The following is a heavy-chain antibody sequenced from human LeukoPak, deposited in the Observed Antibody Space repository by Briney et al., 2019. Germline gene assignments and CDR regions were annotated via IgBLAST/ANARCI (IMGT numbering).Heavy chain of an antibody. CDR1: GGSISSSSYY. Sequence: SETLSLTCTVSGGSISSSSYYWGWIRQPPGKGLEWIGSIYYSGSTYYNPSLKSRVTISVDTSKNQFSLKLSSVTAADTAVYYCARARLTYSSSWYKWFDPWGQGTLVTVSS. CDR3: ARARLTYSSSWYKWFDP. CDR2: IYYSGST. D-gene: IGHD6-13*01. V-gene: IGHV4-39*01. J-gene: IGHJ5*02.